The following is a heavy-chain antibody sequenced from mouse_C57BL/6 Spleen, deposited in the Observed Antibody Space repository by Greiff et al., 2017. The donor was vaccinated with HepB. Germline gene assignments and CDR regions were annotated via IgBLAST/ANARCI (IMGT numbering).Heavy chain of an antibody. D-gene: IGHD2-3*01. CDR2: IDPSDSYT. CDR3: ARGGLDGYYEGFAY. Sequence: VQLQQPGAELVRPGTSVKLSCKASGYTFTSYWMHWVKQRPGQGLEWIGVIDPSDSYTNYNQKFKGKATLTVDTSSSTAYMQLSSLTSEDSAVYYCARGGLDGYYEGFAYWGQGTLVTVSA. CDR1: GYTFTSYW. J-gene: IGHJ3*01. V-gene: IGHV1-59*01.